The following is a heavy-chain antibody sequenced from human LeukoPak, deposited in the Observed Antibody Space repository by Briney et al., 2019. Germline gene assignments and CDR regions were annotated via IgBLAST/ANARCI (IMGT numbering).Heavy chain of an antibody. D-gene: IGHD1-26*01. CDR1: GFTFSSYS. CDR2: ISSSSYI. V-gene: IGHV3-21*01. Sequence: PGGSLRLSCAASGFTFSSYSMNWVRQAPGKGLEWVSSISSSSYIYYADSVKGRFTISRDNAKNSLYLQMNSLRAEDTAVYYCARDRADLYSGSYSDYFDYWGQGTLVTVSS. CDR3: ARDRADLYSGSYSDYFDY. J-gene: IGHJ4*02.